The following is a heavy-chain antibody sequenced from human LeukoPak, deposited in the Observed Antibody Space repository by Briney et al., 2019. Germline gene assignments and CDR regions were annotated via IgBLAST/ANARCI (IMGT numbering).Heavy chain of an antibody. CDR2: ISSSSSHI. D-gene: IGHD6-19*01. Sequence: GGSLRLSCAASGFIFSSYRMNWVRQAPGKGLEWVSDISSSSSHIYYADSVKGRFTISRDNAKNSLYLQMNSLRAEDTAVYYCARSVSVAGTVFDYWGQGTLVTVSS. CDR3: ARSVSVAGTVFDY. CDR1: GFIFSSYR. J-gene: IGHJ4*02. V-gene: IGHV3-21*01.